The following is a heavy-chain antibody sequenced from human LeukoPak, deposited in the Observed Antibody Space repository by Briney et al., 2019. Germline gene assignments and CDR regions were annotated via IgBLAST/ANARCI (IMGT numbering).Heavy chain of an antibody. V-gene: IGHV4-38-2*02. CDR3: ARDNRHGDYDDY. D-gene: IGHD1-14*01. CDR1: GYSISSGSY. CDR2: VSHLGTT. Sequence: PWEALSLPCGFSGYSISSGSYWGWLRQPPGKGVEWIGSVSHLGTTYYNPSLKSRVSISVDTSKTHFSLNLSSVTAADTAVYYCARDNRHGDYDDYWGQGTLVTVSS. J-gene: IGHJ4*02.